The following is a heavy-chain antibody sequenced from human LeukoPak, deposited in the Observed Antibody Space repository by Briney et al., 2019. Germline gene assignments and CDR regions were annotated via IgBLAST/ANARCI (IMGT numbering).Heavy chain of an antibody. CDR3: AREWDY. J-gene: IGHJ4*02. Sequence: SETLSLTCTVSGGSISRDYWSWIRQPAGKGLEWIGRFSTRGSTNYNPSLKSRATLSVDTSKNQFSLQLSFVTAADTAVYYCAREWDYWGQGTQVTVSS. CDR2: FSTRGST. CDR1: GGSISRDY. V-gene: IGHV4-4*07.